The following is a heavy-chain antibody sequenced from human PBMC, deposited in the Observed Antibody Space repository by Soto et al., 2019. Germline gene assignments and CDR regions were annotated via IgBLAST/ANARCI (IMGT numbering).Heavy chain of an antibody. Sequence: QVQLVQSGPEVKKPGASVKVSCKTSGYVFISFGISWVRQAPGHGLEWVGWISAYTGKADYAQKFQGRVTMTTETSTSTAFLERWRLRSDDTAVYYCARDQRYYGSGSYYSDNWGQGTLVTVSS. V-gene: IGHV1-18*04. CDR2: ISAYTGKA. D-gene: IGHD3-10*01. J-gene: IGHJ4*02. CDR3: ARDQRYYGSGSYYSDN. CDR1: GYVFISFG.